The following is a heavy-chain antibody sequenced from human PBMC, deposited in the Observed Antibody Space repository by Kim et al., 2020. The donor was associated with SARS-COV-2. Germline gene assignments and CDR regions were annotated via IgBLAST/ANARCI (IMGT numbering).Heavy chain of an antibody. CDR3: AKDQGFWGGSPESRGFDP. D-gene: IGHD3-3*01. V-gene: IGHV3-23*01. J-gene: IGHJ5*02. Sequence: GGSLRLSCAASGFTFSSYAMSWVRQAPGKGLEWVSGINGNGGSTYYADSVKGRFTISRDNSKNTVYLQMNSLRAEDTAVYYCAKDQGFWGGSPESRGFDPWGQGTLVTVSS. CDR2: INGNGGST. CDR1: GFTFSSYA.